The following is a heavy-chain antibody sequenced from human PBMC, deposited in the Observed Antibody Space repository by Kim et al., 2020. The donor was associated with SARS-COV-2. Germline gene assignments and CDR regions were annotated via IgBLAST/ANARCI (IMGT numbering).Heavy chain of an antibody. V-gene: IGHV1-18*01. J-gene: IGHJ6*02. CDR2: ISAYNGNT. CDR1: GYTFTSYG. D-gene: IGHD5-12*01. Sequence: ASVKVSCKASGYTFTSYGISWVRQAPGQGLECMGWISAYNGNTNYAQKLQGRVTMTTDTSTSTAYMELRSLRSDDTAVYYCARHLKIVATYYYYYGMDVWGQGTTVTVSS. CDR3: ARHLKIVATYYYYYGMDV.